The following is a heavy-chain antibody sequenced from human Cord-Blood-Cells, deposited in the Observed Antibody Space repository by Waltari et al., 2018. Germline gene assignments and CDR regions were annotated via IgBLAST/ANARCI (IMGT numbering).Heavy chain of an antibody. CDR3: ARIAAAGTLPFDY. D-gene: IGHD6-13*01. CDR1: GGSISSHY. CDR2: IYYSGST. V-gene: IGHV4-59*11. Sequence: QVQLQESGPGLGKPSETLSLTCTVSGGSISSHYWSWIRQPPGKGLEWIGYIYYSGSTNYNPSLKSRVTISVDTSKNQFSLKLSSVIAADTAVYYCARIAAAGTLPFDYWGQGTLVTVSS. J-gene: IGHJ4*02.